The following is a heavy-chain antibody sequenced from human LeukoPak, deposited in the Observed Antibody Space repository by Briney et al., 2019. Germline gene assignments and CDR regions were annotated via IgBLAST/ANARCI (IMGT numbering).Heavy chain of an antibody. Sequence: PGGSLRLSCAASGFTFRSYWMSWVRQAPGKGLEWVANINQGGSVQYYMDPLKGRFTIYRDDTKNSLYVQMNSLRDEDTAVYYCARVEYSGWNLEYWGQGTLVTVSS. J-gene: IGHJ4*02. D-gene: IGHD5-12*01. V-gene: IGHV3-7*01. CDR3: ARVEYSGWNLEY. CDR2: INQGGSVQ. CDR1: GFTFRSYW.